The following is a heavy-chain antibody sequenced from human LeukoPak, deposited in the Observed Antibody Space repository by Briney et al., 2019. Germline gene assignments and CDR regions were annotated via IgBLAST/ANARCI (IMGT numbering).Heavy chain of an antibody. Sequence: GGSLRLSCTVSGFTVSSNSMSWVRQAPGKGLEWVSFIYSSVTHYSDSVKGRFTISRDNSKNTLYLQMNSLRAEDTAVYYCARRAGAYSHPYDYWGQGTLVTVSS. V-gene: IGHV3-53*01. D-gene: IGHD4/OR15-4a*01. CDR1: GFTVSSNS. J-gene: IGHJ4*02. CDR2: IYSSVT. CDR3: ARRAGAYSHPYDY.